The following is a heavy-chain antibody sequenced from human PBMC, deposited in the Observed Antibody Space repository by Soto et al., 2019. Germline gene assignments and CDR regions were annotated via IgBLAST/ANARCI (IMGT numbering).Heavy chain of an antibody. CDR1: GYTFTSYG. CDR2: ISAYNGNT. Sequence: QGQLVQSGAEVKKPGASVKVSCKASGYTFTSYGISWVLQAPGQGLEWMGWISAYNGNTNYAHKLQGRVTMTTDTAKSPASMERRSLRSDATAADYCARRPVDYWGQGTLVTVSS. J-gene: IGHJ4*02. CDR3: ARRPVDY. V-gene: IGHV1-18*01.